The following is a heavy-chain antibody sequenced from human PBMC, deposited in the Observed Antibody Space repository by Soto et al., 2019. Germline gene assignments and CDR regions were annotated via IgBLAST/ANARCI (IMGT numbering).Heavy chain of an antibody. Sequence: EVQLVESGGGLVQPGGSLRLSCAVSGFTFSNYWMHWVRQAPGKGLVWVSRINTDGSSTSYADFVKGRFTISRDNARNTLCMQMNSLTAEDTAVYYCARFRVDGDYVPWGHGTLVTVSA. CDR1: GFTFSNYW. J-gene: IGHJ5*02. V-gene: IGHV3-74*01. D-gene: IGHD4-17*01. CDR2: INTDGSST. CDR3: ARFRVDGDYVP.